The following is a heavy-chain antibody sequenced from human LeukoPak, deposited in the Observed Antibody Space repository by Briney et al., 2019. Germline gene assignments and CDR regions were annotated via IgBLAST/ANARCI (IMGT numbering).Heavy chain of an antibody. D-gene: IGHD4-17*01. V-gene: IGHV1-69*04. CDR1: GGNFNPYA. CDR2: IIPLLDKP. Sequence: GASVKVSCKASGGNFNPYAITWVRQAPGQGLEWMGRIIPLLDKPDYAQRFQGRVTITADKSTTTAYIELSSLRSDDTAIYYCARDRTTSVTWGQGTLVTLSS. CDR3: ARDRTTSVT. J-gene: IGHJ4*02.